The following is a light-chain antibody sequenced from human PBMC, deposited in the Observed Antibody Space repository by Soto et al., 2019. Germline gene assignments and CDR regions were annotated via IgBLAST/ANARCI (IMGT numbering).Light chain of an antibody. Sequence: DIQMTQSPSSLSASVGDRVTITCRASQSITYRLAWYQQKAGRAPKLLIYDVFNLQSGVPSRFSGSGSGTEFTLTISSLQPDDSATYYCQQYHSSSFTFGQGTKLEIK. CDR1: QSITYR. CDR3: QQYHSSSFT. CDR2: DVF. J-gene: IGKJ2*01. V-gene: IGKV1-5*01.